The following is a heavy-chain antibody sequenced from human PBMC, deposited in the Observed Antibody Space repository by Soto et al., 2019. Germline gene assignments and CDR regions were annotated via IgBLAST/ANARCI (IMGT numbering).Heavy chain of an antibody. V-gene: IGHV1-18*04. J-gene: IGHJ6*02. Sequence: GASVKVSCKASGYTFTSYGISWVRQAPGQGLEWMGWISAYNGNTNYAQKLQGRVTMTTDTSTSTAYMELRSLRSDDTAVYYCARDIPGYCSSTSCSDYYYYGMDVWGQGTTVTVSS. CDR3: ARDIPGYCSSTSCSDYYYYGMDV. CDR1: GYTFTSYG. D-gene: IGHD2-2*01. CDR2: ISAYNGNT.